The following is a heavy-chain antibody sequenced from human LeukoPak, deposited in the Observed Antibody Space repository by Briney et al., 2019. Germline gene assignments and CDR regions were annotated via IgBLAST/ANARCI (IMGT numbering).Heavy chain of an antibody. V-gene: IGHV1-18*01. CDR1: GYTFTSYG. CDR2: ITVASGNT. CDR3: VGGSLGY. J-gene: IGHJ4*02. Sequence: ASVKVSCKASGYTFTSYGISWVRQAPGQRLEWLGWITVASGNTRYSENLQGRVTLTRDTSANTAHMELHNLKFEDTAVYYCVGGSLGYWGQGTLVTVSP.